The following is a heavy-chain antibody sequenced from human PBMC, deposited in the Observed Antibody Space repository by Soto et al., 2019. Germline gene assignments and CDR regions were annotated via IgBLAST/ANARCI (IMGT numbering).Heavy chain of an antibody. CDR3: ARDQWELPCDY. Sequence: VSRTASVSVVAVTINSYYWSWIRQPRGKGLEWIGYIYYSGSTNYNPSLKSRVTISVDTSKNQFSLKLSSVTAADTAVYYCARDQWELPCDYWGQGTLVTVSS. CDR2: IYYSGST. J-gene: IGHJ4*02. CDR1: VVAVTINSYY. D-gene: IGHD1-26*01. V-gene: IGHV4-61*01.